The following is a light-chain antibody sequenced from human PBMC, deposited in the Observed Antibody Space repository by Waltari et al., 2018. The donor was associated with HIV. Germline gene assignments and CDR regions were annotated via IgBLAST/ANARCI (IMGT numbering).Light chain of an antibody. J-gene: IGKJ3*01. CDR2: AAS. V-gene: IGKV1-39*01. CDR3: LQTYSTPLT. Sequence: DIQMTQSPSSQSASVGDRVTFTCRASQNVDTFLNWFQQKPGKAPKLLIHAASTLQSGVPSRFNGSGSGTDFTLTISSLQPEDFATYYCLQTYSTPLTFGPGTKVDIK. CDR1: QNVDTF.